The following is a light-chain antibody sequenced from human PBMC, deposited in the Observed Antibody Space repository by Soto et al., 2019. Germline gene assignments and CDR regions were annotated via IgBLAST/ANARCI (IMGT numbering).Light chain of an antibody. Sequence: DIQMTQSPSTLPASVGDRVTITCRASQSITTSLAWYQQKPGKAPKLLIYKASSLESGVPSRFSGSGSGTEFTLTISSLQPDDFATYYCQQYNSYSETFGQGTKVEI. CDR3: QQYNSYSET. CDR1: QSITTS. CDR2: KAS. V-gene: IGKV1-5*03. J-gene: IGKJ1*01.